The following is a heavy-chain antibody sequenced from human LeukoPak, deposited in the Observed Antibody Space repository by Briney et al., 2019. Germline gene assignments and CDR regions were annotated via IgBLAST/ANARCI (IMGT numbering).Heavy chain of an antibody. CDR3: ARTPYYDFWSGYQYYFDY. V-gene: IGHV1-18*01. CDR1: GYTFTSYG. CDR2: ISAYNGNT. D-gene: IGHD3-3*01. Sequence: ASVKVSCKASGYTFTSYGISWVRQAPGQGLERMGWISAYNGNTNYAQKLQGRVTMTTDTSTSTAYMELRSLRSDDTAVYYCARTPYYDFWSGYQYYFDYWGQGTLVTVSS. J-gene: IGHJ4*02.